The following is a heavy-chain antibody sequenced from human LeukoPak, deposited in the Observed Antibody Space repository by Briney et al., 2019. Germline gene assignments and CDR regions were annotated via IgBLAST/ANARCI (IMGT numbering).Heavy chain of an antibody. Sequence: GASVKVSCKASGYTFTSYYMHWVRQAPGQGLEWMGIINPSGGSTSYAQKFQGRVTMTRDMSTSTVYMELSSLRSGDTAVYYCARDLTKLRYFDYWGQGTLVTVSS. J-gene: IGHJ4*02. CDR3: ARDLTKLRYFDY. CDR2: INPSGGST. V-gene: IGHV1-46*01. D-gene: IGHD2-21*01. CDR1: GYTFTSYY.